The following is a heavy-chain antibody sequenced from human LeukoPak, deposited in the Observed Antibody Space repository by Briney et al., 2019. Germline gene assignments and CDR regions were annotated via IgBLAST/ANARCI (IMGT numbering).Heavy chain of an antibody. V-gene: IGHV3-72*01. CDR2: IRHTGNRYTT. CDR3: TNGLGD. D-gene: IGHD3-16*01. CDR1: GFTFSDRY. Sequence: PGGSLRLSCAASGFTFSDRYINWARQAPGKGLEWVCRIRHTGNRYTTEYAASVKSTFTLSRDDSKTSLYLQMNSLKTEDTAIYYCTNGLGDWGQGTLGTVSS. J-gene: IGHJ4*02.